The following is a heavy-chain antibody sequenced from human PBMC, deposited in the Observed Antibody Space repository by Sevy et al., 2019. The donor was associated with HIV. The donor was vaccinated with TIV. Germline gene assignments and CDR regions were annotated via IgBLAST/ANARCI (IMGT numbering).Heavy chain of an antibody. J-gene: IGHJ1*01. Sequence: GGSLRLSCAASGFTFSYFSMHWVRQAPGKGLEWVATISYDANNDNYGDSVKGRFTISRDNSKNALYLQMNNLRADDTAVYFCALERVTSNVAEYFHNWGQGTLVTVSS. V-gene: IGHV3-30-3*01. CDR3: ALERVTSNVAEYFHN. D-gene: IGHD1-1*01. CDR1: GFTFSYFS. CDR2: ISYDANND.